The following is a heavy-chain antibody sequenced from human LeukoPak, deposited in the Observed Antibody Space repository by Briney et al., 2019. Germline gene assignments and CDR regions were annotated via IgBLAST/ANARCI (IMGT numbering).Heavy chain of an antibody. CDR3: ASGLFSYYYDSSGYYHY. D-gene: IGHD3-22*01. CDR1: GGSFSGYY. CDR2: INHSGST. J-gene: IGHJ4*02. V-gene: IGHV4-34*01. Sequence: SETLSLTCAVYGGSFSGYYWSWIRQPPGKGLEWIGEINHSGSTNYNPSLKSRVTISVDTSKNQFSLKLSSVTAADTAVYYCASGLFSYYYDSSGYYHYWGQGTLVTVSS.